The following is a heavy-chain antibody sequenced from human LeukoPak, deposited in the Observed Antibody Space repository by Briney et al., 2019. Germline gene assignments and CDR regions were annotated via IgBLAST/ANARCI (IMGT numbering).Heavy chain of an antibody. CDR1: GFLFSTYA. V-gene: IGHV3-23*01. D-gene: IGHD2-2*02. J-gene: IGHJ4*02. CDR3: AKKGCTSISCYNNF. CDR2: IGGSVGGA. Sequence: GGSLRLSCEASGFLFSTYAMSWVRQAPGKGLEWVSTIGGSVGGAYYADSVKGRFTISSDNSKNTLYLQMNSLRAEDTAIYYCAKKGCTSISCYNNFWGQGTLVTVSS.